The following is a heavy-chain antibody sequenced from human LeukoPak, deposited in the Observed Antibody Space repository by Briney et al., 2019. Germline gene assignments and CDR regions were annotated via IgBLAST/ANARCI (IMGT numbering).Heavy chain of an antibody. J-gene: IGHJ3*02. CDR3: ASYFFYYDNSAYYYDAFDI. CDR1: GGSITSGGYY. Sequence: SETLSLTCTVSGGSITSGGYYWSWIRQHPGKGLEWFGSIYYSGSTYYNPSLKSRVTISVDTSKNQFSLKLSSVAAADTAVYYCASYFFYYDNSAYYYDAFDIWGQGTMVTVSS. CDR2: IYYSGST. D-gene: IGHD3-22*01. V-gene: IGHV4-31*03.